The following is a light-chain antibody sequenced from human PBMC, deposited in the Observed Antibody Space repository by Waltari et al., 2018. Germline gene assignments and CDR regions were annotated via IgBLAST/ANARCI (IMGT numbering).Light chain of an antibody. CDR1: QGISSY. J-gene: IGKJ5*01. CDR3: QQLNSYPIT. Sequence: DIQLTQSPSFLSASVGDRVTITCRASQGISSYLAWYQKKPGKAPKHLIYAASTLQSGVPSRFSVSGSGTEFTLTISSLQPEDFATYYCQQLNSYPITFGQGTRLEIK. V-gene: IGKV1-9*01. CDR2: AAS.